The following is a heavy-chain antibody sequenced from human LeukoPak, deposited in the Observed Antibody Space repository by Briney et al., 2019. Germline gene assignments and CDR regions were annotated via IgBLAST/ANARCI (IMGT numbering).Heavy chain of an antibody. CDR1: GYTFTGYY. CDR2: INPNSGGT. Sequence: ASVKVSCKASGYTFTGYYMHWVRQAPGQGLEWMGRINPNSGGTNYAQKSQGRVTMTRDTSISTAYMELSRLRSDDTAVYYCARVPDFWSGNQGYFDYWGQGTLVTVPS. CDR3: ARVPDFWSGNQGYFDY. J-gene: IGHJ4*02. D-gene: IGHD3-3*01. V-gene: IGHV1-2*06.